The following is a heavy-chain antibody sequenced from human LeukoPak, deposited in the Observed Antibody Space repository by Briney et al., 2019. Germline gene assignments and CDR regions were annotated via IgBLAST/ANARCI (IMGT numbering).Heavy chain of an antibody. CDR1: GFTFSSYW. CDR2: IKKDGSEK. V-gene: IGHV3-7*01. CDR3: ARDLSGVTGYTYGRGIDY. J-gene: IGHJ4*02. Sequence: GGSLRLSCAASGFTFSSYWMSWFRQAPGKGLEWVANIKKDGSEKYYVDSVKGRFTISRDNAKTSLYLQMNSLRAEDTAVYYCARDLSGVTGYTYGRGIDYWGQGTLVTVSS. D-gene: IGHD5-18*01.